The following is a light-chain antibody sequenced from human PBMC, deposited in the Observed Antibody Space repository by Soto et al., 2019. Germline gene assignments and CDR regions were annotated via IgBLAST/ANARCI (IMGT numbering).Light chain of an antibody. CDR3: CSYAGSSTFYV. Sequence: SALTQPASVSGSPGQSITISCTGTSSDVGSYNLVSWYQQHPGKAPKLMIYEVSMRPSGVSIRFSGSKSGNTASLTIFGLQAEDEADYYCCSYAGSSTFYVFGTGTKVTVL. CDR1: SSDVGSYNL. J-gene: IGLJ1*01. CDR2: EVS. V-gene: IGLV2-23*02.